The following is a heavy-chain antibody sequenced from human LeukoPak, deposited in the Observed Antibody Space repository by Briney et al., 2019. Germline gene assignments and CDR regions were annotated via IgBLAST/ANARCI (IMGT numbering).Heavy chain of an antibody. CDR3: AKDPPQRRGATFKY. CDR2: ISGSGGST. CDR1: GFTVSSNY. Sequence: PGGSLRLSCAASGFTVSSNYMSWVRQAPGKGLEWVSAISGSGGSTYYADSVKGRFTISRDNSKNTLYLQMNSLRAEDTAVYYCAKDPPQRRGATFKYWGQGTLVTVSS. V-gene: IGHV3-23*01. D-gene: IGHD1-26*01. J-gene: IGHJ4*02.